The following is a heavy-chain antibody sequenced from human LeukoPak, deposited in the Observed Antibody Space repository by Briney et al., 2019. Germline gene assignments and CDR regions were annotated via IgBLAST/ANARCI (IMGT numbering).Heavy chain of an antibody. CDR3: ARSSSGYNYRYNYGMDV. CDR1: GYTFTNYG. Sequence: ASVKVSCKASGYTFTNYGLFWVRQGPGQGFEWMGWISANTGNTKFLQNFKGRVTMTTDTATSTAYMELRNLSSVDTAVYYCARSSSGYNYRYNYGMDVWGQGTTVIVSS. V-gene: IGHV1-18*01. CDR2: ISANTGNT. J-gene: IGHJ6*02. D-gene: IGHD5-12*01.